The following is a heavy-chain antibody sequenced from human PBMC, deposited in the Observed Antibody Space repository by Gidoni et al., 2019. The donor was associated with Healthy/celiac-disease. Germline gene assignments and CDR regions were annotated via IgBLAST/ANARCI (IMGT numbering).Heavy chain of an antibody. CDR1: GFTFSSYA. J-gene: IGHJ6*02. CDR3: AKDGGGSGRYFDWSYYYYGMDV. D-gene: IGHD3-9*01. Sequence: EVQLLESGGGLVQPGGSLRLSCAASGFTFSSYAMSWVRQAPGKGLEWVSAISGSGGSTYYADSVKGRFTISRDNSKNTLYLQMNSLRAEDTAVYYCAKDGGGSGRYFDWSYYYYGMDVWGQGTTVTVSS. CDR2: ISGSGGST. V-gene: IGHV3-23*01.